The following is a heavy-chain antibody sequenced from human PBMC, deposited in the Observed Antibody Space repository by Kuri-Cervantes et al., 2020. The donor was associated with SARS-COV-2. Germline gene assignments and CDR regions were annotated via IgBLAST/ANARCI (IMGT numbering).Heavy chain of an antibody. V-gene: IGHV3-21*01. J-gene: IGHJ4*02. CDR1: GFTFSSYS. CDR2: INTDGSHK. Sequence: GGSLRLSCAPSGFTFSSYSMLWVRQAPGKGLEWVSSINTDGSHKNYADSVKGRFTISRDSAKSSLYLQINSLRVEDTAVYYCARYFGVITVDYWGRGTLVTVSS. D-gene: IGHD3-3*01. CDR3: ARYFGVITVDY.